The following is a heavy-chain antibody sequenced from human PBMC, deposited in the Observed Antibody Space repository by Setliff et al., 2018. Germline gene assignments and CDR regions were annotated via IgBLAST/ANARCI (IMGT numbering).Heavy chain of an antibody. CDR1: GGSISSYY. CDR3: ARLIGYSYGYYYHYVDV. Sequence: LSLTCTVSGGSISSYYWSWIRQPPGKGLEWIGYIYTSGTTKYNPSLKSRVTISIDTSKNQLSLKLTFVAAADTAIYYCARLIGYSYGYYYHYVDVWGKGTTVTVSS. V-gene: IGHV4-4*08. J-gene: IGHJ6*03. D-gene: IGHD5-18*01. CDR2: IYTSGTT.